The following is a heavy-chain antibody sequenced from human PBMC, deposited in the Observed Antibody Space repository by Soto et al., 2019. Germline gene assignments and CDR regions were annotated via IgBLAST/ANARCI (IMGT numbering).Heavy chain of an antibody. CDR1: GDSITTNGYY. D-gene: IGHD2-8*01. CDR3: ARSHYTYGLLIDY. Sequence: SETLSLTCSVSGDSITTNGYYWGWIRQPPGKGLQWIGNVYSTGSTFSHPSLTSRVFISADTSKNKFSLRLTSVTAADTAVYYCARSHYTYGLLIDYWGPGIMVTVSS. J-gene: IGHJ4*02. CDR2: VYSTGST. V-gene: IGHV4-39*01.